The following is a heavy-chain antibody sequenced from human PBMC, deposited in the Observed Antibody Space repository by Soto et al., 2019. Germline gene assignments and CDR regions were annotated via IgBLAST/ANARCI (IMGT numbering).Heavy chain of an antibody. CDR1: GFSLSTTGVA. V-gene: IGHV2-5*02. D-gene: IGHD6-25*01. J-gene: IGHJ6*03. CDR2: FYWDDDK. CDR3: AHTTRRVTAASGVQYCDMDV. Sequence: SGPTLVNPTQTLALTCTFSGFSLSTTGVAVGWIRQPPGTALEWLALFYWDDDKRYSPSLKSRLTIMKDTSKNQVVLIMTNMDPVDTATYYCAHTTRRVTAASGVQYCDMDVWGKGTTVTVSS.